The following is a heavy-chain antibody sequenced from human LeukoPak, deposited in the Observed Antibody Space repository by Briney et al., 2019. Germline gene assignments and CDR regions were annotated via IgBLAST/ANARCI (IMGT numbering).Heavy chain of an antibody. J-gene: IGHJ4*02. Sequence: GGSLRLSCAASGFTFSSYGMHWVRQAPGKGLEWVAVIWYDGSNKYYADSVKGRFTISRDNSKNTLYLQMNSLRAEDTAVYYCAREGVPGDYFDYWGQGTLVTVSS. CDR2: IWYDGSNK. CDR1: GFTFSSYG. V-gene: IGHV3-30*19. CDR3: AREGVPGDYFDY. D-gene: IGHD7-27*01.